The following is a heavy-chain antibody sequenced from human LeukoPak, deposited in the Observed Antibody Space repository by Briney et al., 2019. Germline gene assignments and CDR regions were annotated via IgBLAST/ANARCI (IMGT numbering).Heavy chain of an antibody. CDR1: GYTFTTYA. CDR2: INAGNGNT. Sequence: ASVKVSCKTSGYTFTTYAIHWVRQAPGQRPEWMGWINAGNGNTKYSQKFQGRVTITRDTSASTAYMELSSLRSEDTAVYYCARDHDYGGDQTDYWGQGTLVTVSS. D-gene: IGHD4-23*01. CDR3: ARDHDYGGDQTDY. V-gene: IGHV1-3*01. J-gene: IGHJ4*02.